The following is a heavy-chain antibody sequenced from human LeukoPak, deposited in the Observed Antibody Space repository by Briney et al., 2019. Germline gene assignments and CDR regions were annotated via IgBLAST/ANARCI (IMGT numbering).Heavy chain of an antibody. Sequence: SETLSLTCTVSGGSINSGGYYWSWIRQPPGKGLEWIGYIYYSGSTNYNPSLTSRVTISLDTSKNQFSLKLSSVTAADTAVYYCARRRGDFWSDYYAFDYWGQGTLVTISS. J-gene: IGHJ4*02. CDR1: GGSINSGGYY. V-gene: IGHV4-61*08. D-gene: IGHD3-3*01. CDR3: ARRRGDFWSDYYAFDY. CDR2: IYYSGST.